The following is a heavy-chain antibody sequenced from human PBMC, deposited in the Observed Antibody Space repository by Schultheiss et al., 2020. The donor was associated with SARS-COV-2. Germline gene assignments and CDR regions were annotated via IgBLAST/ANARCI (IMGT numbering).Heavy chain of an antibody. J-gene: IGHJ6*02. Sequence: GGSLRLSCAASGFTFSSYAMHWVRQAPGKGLEWVSSISSSSNYIYYADSVKGRFTISRDNAKNSLYLQMNSLRAEDTAVYYCARDLDSGYDYSYGMDVWGQGTTITVAS. CDR2: ISSSSNYI. CDR3: ARDLDSGYDYSYGMDV. V-gene: IGHV3-21*01. D-gene: IGHD5-12*01. CDR1: GFTFSSYA.